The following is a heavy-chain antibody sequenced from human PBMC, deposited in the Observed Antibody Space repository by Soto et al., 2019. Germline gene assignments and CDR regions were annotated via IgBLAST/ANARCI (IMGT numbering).Heavy chain of an antibody. J-gene: IGHJ4*02. D-gene: IGHD3-10*01. Sequence: PSETLSLTCTVSGGSIRRGDYYWSWLRQPPGKGLESIGYIYYSGSTYYNPSLKSRVTISVDTSKNQFSLMLSSVTAADTAVYYCARSRRRGPPFAYWGQGTLVIVSS. V-gene: IGHV4-30-4*01. CDR2: IYYSGST. CDR3: ARSRRRGPPFAY. CDR1: GGSIRRGDYY.